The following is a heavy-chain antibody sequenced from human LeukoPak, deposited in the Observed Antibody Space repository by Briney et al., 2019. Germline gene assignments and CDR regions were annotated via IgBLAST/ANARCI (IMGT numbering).Heavy chain of an antibody. CDR3: ARPRGKYSSSSSINY. CDR2: INPNSGGT. CDR1: GYTFTGYY. Sequence: VASVKVSCKASGYTFTGYYMHWVRQAPGQGLEWMGWINPNSGGTNYAQKFQGRVTMTRDTSISTAYMELSRLRSDDTAVYYCARPRGKYSSSSSINYWGQGTLVTVSS. J-gene: IGHJ4*02. V-gene: IGHV1-2*02. D-gene: IGHD6-6*01.